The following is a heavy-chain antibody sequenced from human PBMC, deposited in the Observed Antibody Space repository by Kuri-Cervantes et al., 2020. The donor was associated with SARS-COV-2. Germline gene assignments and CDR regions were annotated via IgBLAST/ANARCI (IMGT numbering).Heavy chain of an antibody. CDR1: GFTFSSYS. Sequence: GESLKISCAASGFTFSSYSMNWVRQAPGKGLEWVSSISSSSGYIYYADSVKGRFTISRDNAKNSLYLQMNSLRAEDTAVYYCARGNCSSTSCYPYFDYWGQGTLVTVSS. V-gene: IGHV3-21*01. CDR3: ARGNCSSTSCYPYFDY. CDR2: ISSSSGYI. D-gene: IGHD2-2*01. J-gene: IGHJ4*02.